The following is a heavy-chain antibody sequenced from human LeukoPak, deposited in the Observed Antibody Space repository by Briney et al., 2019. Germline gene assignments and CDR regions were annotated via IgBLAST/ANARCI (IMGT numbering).Heavy chain of an antibody. D-gene: IGHD7-27*01. Sequence: SETQSLTCAVYGGSFSGYYWSWIRQPPGKGLEWIGEINHSGSTNYNPSLKSRVTISVDTSKNQFSLKLSSVTAADTAVYYCARGYLGSGWFDPWGQGTLVTVSS. CDR1: GGSFSGYY. J-gene: IGHJ5*02. CDR2: INHSGST. CDR3: ARGYLGSGWFDP. V-gene: IGHV4-34*01.